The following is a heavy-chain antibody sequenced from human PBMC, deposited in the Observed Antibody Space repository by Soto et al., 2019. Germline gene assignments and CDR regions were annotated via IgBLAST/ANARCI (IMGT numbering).Heavy chain of an antibody. CDR3: AKGVDSSNWYPGYFDY. CDR1: GGSISGYH. J-gene: IGHJ4*02. V-gene: IGHV4-59*08. CDR2: IYSSGST. D-gene: IGHD6-13*01. Sequence: SETLSLTCTVSGGSISGYHWSWIRQPPGKGLQWIGYIYSSGSTNYNPSLKSRVTISVDTSKNQFSLNLSSVTAADTAVYYCAKGVDSSNWYPGYFDYWGQGTLVTVSS.